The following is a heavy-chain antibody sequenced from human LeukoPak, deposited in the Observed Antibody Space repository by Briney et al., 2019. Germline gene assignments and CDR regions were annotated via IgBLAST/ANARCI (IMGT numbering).Heavy chain of an antibody. CDR2: INHSGST. J-gene: IGHJ6*03. D-gene: IGHD3-16*01. V-gene: IGHV4-34*01. Sequence: SETLSLTCAVYGGSFSGYYWSWIRRPPGKGLEWIGEINHSGSTNYNPSLKSRVTISVDTSKNQFSLKLSSVTAADTAVYYCARGARNYGNNYMDVWGKGTTVTVSS. CDR3: ARGARNYGNNYMDV. CDR1: GGSFSGYY.